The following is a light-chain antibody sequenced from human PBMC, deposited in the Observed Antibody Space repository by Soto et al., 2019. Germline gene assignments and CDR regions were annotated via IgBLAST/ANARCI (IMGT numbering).Light chain of an antibody. J-gene: IGLJ1*01. CDR3: SSYTSSSTRV. Sequence: QSALTQPASVSGSPGQSITISCTGTSGDVGGYNYVSWYQQHPGKAPKLMIYEVSNRPSGVSNRFSGSKSGNTASLTISGLQAEDEADYYCSSYTSSSTRVFGTGTKVT. CDR1: SGDVGGYNY. V-gene: IGLV2-14*01. CDR2: EVS.